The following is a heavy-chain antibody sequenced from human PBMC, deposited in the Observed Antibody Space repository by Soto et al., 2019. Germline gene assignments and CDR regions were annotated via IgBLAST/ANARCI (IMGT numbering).Heavy chain of an antibody. D-gene: IGHD3-10*01. V-gene: IGHV1-69*05. CDR3: ARLYGSGSYEFDY. Sequence: SVKVSCKASGGTFSSYAISWVRQAPGQGLEWMGGIIPIFGTANYAQKFQGRVTMTRDTSTSTAYMEVRSLRSDDTAVYYCARLYGSGSYEFDYWGQGTLVTVSS. J-gene: IGHJ4*02. CDR2: IIPIFGTA. CDR1: GGTFSSYA.